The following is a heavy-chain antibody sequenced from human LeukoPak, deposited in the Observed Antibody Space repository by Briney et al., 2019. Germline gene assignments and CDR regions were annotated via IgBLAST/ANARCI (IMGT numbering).Heavy chain of an antibody. CDR2: INPNSGGT. Sequence: ASVKVSCKASGYTFTGYSMHWVRQAPGQGLEWMGWINPNSGGTNYAQKFQGRVTMTRDTSISTAYMELSRLRSDDTAVYYCARGAKYYYDSSGQHDYWGQGTLVTVSS. V-gene: IGHV1-2*02. CDR1: GYTFTGYS. J-gene: IGHJ4*02. CDR3: ARGAKYYYDSSGQHDY. D-gene: IGHD3-22*01.